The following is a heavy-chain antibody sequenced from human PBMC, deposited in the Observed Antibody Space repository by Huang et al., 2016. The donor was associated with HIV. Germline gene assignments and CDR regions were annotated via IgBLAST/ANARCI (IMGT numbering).Heavy chain of an antibody. CDR2: SYRGGTT. V-gene: IGHV3-53*01. J-gene: IGHJ4*02. CDR1: WFTVSTNY. Sequence: EVQLVESGGGLIQPGGSLRLSCAASWFTVSTNYMTWVLQAPGKGLEWVSRSYRGGTTYYADSVKGRFTISRDDSENTLYLHMTSLRAGDTAVYYCAKEGDTGAALGYWGQGTLVTVS. D-gene: IGHD2-8*02. CDR3: AKEGDTGAALGY.